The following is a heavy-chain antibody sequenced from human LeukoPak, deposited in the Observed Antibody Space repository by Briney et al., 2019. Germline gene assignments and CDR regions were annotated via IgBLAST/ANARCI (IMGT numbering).Heavy chain of an antibody. V-gene: IGHV4-61*02. D-gene: IGHD3-22*01. CDR1: GGSISSGSYY. CDR3: ARAAYYYDSSGYYDAFDI. CDR2: IYTSGST. J-gene: IGHJ3*02. Sequence: SETLSPTCTVSGGSISSGSYYWSWIRQPAGKGLEWIGRIYTSGSTNYNPSLKSRVTISVDTSKNRFSLKLSSVTAADTAVYYCARAAYYYDSSGYYDAFDIWGQGTMVTVSS.